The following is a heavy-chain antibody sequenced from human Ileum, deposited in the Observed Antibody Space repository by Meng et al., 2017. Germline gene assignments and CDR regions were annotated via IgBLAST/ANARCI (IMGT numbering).Heavy chain of an antibody. CDR1: GFTFTTYE. CDR3: VRRNYYNTSGFFDS. Sequence: GESLKISCVASGFTFTTYELNWVRQAPDKGLEWISYISTSGNTMFYADSVKGRFTISRDNAKNSVYLQMNSLRAKDTGLYYCVRRNYYNTSGFFDSWGQGTLVTVSS. CDR2: ISTSGNTM. J-gene: IGHJ4*02. D-gene: IGHD3-22*01. V-gene: IGHV3-48*03.